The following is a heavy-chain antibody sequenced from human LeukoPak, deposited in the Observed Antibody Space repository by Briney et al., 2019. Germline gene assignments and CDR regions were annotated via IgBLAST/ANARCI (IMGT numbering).Heavy chain of an antibody. V-gene: IGHV4-4*07. Sequence: PSETLSLTCTVSGGSISSYYWSWIRQPAEKGLEWIGRIYTSGSTNYNPSLKSRVTMSVDTSKNQFSLKLSSVTAADTAVYYCARDKGYDSSGYYYNNLYYFDYWGQGTLVTVSS. CDR2: IYTSGST. CDR1: GGSISSYY. J-gene: IGHJ4*02. D-gene: IGHD3-22*01. CDR3: ARDKGYDSSGYYYNNLYYFDY.